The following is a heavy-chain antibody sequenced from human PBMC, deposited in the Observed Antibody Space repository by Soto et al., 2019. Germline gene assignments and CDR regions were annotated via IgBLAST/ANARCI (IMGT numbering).Heavy chain of an antibody. V-gene: IGHV4-31*03. D-gene: IGHD3-22*01. CDR2: IYYIGNT. CDR3: ARGRYYDSSGYPTQDH. Sequence: TLSLTCTVSGASISRGTYYWTSIRQHPGKGLEWIGYIYYIGNTSYNPSLKSRVFISVDTSKNQFSLKLSSVTAADTAVYYCARGRYYDSSGYPTQDHWGQGTLVPVSP. CDR1: GASISRGTYY. J-gene: IGHJ4*02.